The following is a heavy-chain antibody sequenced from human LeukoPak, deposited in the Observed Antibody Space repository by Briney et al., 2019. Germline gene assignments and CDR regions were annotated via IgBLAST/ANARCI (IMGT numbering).Heavy chain of an antibody. CDR1: GFTFSSYE. CDR2: ISSSGSTI. J-gene: IGHJ4*02. CDR3: ARDFGPETDSSGWSYFDY. V-gene: IGHV3-48*03. Sequence: PGGSLRFSCAASGFTFSSYEMNWVRQAPGKGLEWVSYISSSGSTIYYADSVKGRFTISRDNAKNSLYLQMNSLRAEDTAVYYCARDFGPETDSSGWSYFDYWGQGTLVTVSS. D-gene: IGHD6-19*01.